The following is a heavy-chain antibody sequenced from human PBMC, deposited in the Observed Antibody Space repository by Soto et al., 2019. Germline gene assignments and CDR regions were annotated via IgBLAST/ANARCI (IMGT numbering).Heavy chain of an antibody. Sequence: QVXLVXSXAEVKKPGSSVKVSCKASGGSLSNYGISWVRQAPGQGLEWMGAIIPVFGTPNYAQKFQDRVTITADESTTTVYMEVRSLTSEDTAVYYCARGDATKIVVTTYYAMDVWGQGTTVTVSS. CDR1: GGSLSNYG. V-gene: IGHV1-69*12. J-gene: IGHJ6*02. CDR3: ARGDATKIVVTTYYAMDV. D-gene: IGHD3-22*01. CDR2: IIPVFGTP.